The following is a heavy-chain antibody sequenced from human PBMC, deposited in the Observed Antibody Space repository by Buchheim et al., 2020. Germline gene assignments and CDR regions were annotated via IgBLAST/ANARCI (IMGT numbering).Heavy chain of an antibody. CDR2: ISGSDGTT. V-gene: IGHV3-23*01. J-gene: IGHJ4*02. Sequence: EVQLLESGGGLVQPGGSLRLSCAASGFTFSTYAMTWVRQAPGKGLEWVSAISGSDGTTYYADSVTGRFTISRDTSKHTLYLQMNSLRAEDTAVYYCAKVSPHYYGTSGYFDYWGQGTL. D-gene: IGHD3-22*01. CDR1: GFTFSTYA. CDR3: AKVSPHYYGTSGYFDY.